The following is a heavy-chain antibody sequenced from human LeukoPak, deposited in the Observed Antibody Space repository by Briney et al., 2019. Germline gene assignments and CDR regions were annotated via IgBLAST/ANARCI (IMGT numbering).Heavy chain of an antibody. J-gene: IGHJ6*02. CDR3: ARGGRSYSRCYTYIMDV. CDR1: RYTVISYA. D-gene: IGHD2-21*01. CDR2: ISADNGNT. V-gene: IGHV1-18*04. Sequence: ASVKVSCKASRYTVISYAISCVRVAPGQGLEWMGWISADNGNTYYAQKLQGRVTMTTDTYTNTDYMELRSLRSVNTAEYYCARGGRSYSRCYTYIMDVWGQGTTVTVSS.